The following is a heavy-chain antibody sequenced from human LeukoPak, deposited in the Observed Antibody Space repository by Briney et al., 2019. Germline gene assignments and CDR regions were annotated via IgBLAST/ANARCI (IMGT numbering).Heavy chain of an antibody. CDR1: GYTFTSYY. Sequence: ASVKVSCKASGYTFTSYYMHWVRQAPGQGLEWMGWINPNSGGTNYAQKFQGRVTMTRDTSISTAYMELSRLRSDDTAVYYCARGNTAMARRGYYYYYMDVWGKGTTVTISS. CDR3: ARGNTAMARRGYYYYYMDV. J-gene: IGHJ6*03. D-gene: IGHD5-18*01. CDR2: INPNSGGT. V-gene: IGHV1-2*02.